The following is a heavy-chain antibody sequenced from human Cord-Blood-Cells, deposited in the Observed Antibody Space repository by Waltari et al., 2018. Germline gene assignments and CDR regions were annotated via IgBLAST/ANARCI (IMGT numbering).Heavy chain of an antibody. CDR2: ISGSGGST. J-gene: IGHJ6*03. CDR1: GFTFSSSA. V-gene: IGHV3-23*01. D-gene: IGHD1-26*01. CDR3: AKARYSGSYPYYYYYMDV. Sequence: EVQLLESGGGLVQPGGSLSLSCAASGFTFSSSALSWVRQPPGKGLEWVSAISGSGGSTYYADSVKGRFTISRDNSKNTLYLQMNSLRAEDTAVYYCAKARYSGSYPYYYYYMDVWGKGTTVTVSS.